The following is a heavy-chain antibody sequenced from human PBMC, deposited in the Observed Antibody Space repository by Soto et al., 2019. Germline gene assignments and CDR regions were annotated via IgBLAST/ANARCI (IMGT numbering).Heavy chain of an antibody. Sequence: GGTLRLSCDAYGFTFSRVSMNWVRQVPGKGLEWVASISSGSSDTWYADSVKGRFTISRDNSKNTLYLQMNSLRAEDTAVYYCARDIMHYDSSGYPQKSHWGQGTLVTVSS. CDR2: ISSGSSDT. CDR1: GFTFSRVS. CDR3: ARDIMHYDSSGYPQKSH. J-gene: IGHJ4*02. D-gene: IGHD3-22*01. V-gene: IGHV3-21*01.